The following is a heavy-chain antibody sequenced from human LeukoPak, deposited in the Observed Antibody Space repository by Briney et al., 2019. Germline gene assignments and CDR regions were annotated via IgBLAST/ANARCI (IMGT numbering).Heavy chain of an antibody. CDR1: GYTFTNYE. Sequence: GASVKVSCKAFGYTFTNYEISWVRQAPGQGLEWMGSITTHNGDTHYAQSLRGRITLTSHTSTRAAYMELRSLRSDDTAVYYCTRGEDGGHFNYWGQGTLVTVSS. J-gene: IGHJ4*02. CDR3: TRGEDGGHFNY. CDR2: ITTHNGDT. D-gene: IGHD4-23*01. V-gene: IGHV1-18*01.